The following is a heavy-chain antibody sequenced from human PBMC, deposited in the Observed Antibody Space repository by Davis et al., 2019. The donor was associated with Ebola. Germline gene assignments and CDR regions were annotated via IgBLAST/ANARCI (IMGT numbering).Heavy chain of an antibody. CDR1: GYTLTELS. J-gene: IGHJ6*02. CDR2: IIPIFGTA. D-gene: IGHD3-3*01. V-gene: IGHV1-69*06. Sequence: AASVKVSCKVSGYTLTELSMHWVRQAPGKGLEWMGGIIPIFGTANYAQKFQGRVTITADKSTSTAYMELSSLRSEDTAVYYCARVLRSSYGMDVWGQGTTVTVSS. CDR3: ARVLRSSYGMDV.